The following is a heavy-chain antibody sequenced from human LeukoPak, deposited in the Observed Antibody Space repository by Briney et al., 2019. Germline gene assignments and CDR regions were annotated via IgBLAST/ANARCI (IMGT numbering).Heavy chain of an antibody. D-gene: IGHD2-2*02. J-gene: IGHJ5*02. CDR1: GFTFSSYA. V-gene: IGHV3-30-3*01. CDR2: ISYDGGNK. Sequence: PGGSLRLSCAASGFTFSSYAMHWVRQAPGKGLEWVAVISYDGGNKYYADSVKGRFTISRDNSKNTLYLQMNSLRAEDTAVYYCARDLGYCSSTSCYTPGGWFDPWGQGTLVTVSS. CDR3: ARDLGYCSSTSCYTPGGWFDP.